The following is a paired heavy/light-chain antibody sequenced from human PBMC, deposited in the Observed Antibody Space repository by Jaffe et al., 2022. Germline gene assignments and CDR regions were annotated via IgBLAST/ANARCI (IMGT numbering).Light chain of an antibody. V-gene: IGKV3-20*01. J-gene: IGKJ2*01. CDR1: QSVSSSY. CDR2: GAS. CDR3: QQYGSSPRT. Sequence: EIVLTQSPGTLSLSPGERATLSCRASQSVSSSYLAWYQQKPGQAPRLLIYGASSRATGIPDRFSGSGSGTDFTLTISRLEPEDFAVYFCQQYGSSPRTFGQGTKLEIK.
Heavy chain of an antibody. V-gene: IGHV3-21*01. D-gene: IGHD2-21*02. CDR1: GFTFINYS. CDR3: ARSDGGFDY. J-gene: IGHJ4*02. Sequence: EVHLVESGGGLVKPGGSLRLSCAASGFTFINYSMNWVRQAPGKGLEWVSSISTGSSYIYYADSVKGRFTISRDNARASLYLQMSGLRAEDTAVYYCARSDGGFDYWGQGTLVTVSS. CDR2: ISTGSSYI.